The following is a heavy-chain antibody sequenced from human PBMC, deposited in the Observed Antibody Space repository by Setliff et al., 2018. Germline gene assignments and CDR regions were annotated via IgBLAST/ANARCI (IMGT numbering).Heavy chain of an antibody. Sequence: ASVKVSCKTSGYNFITFGISWVRQAPGQGPEWMGWISPYSENTNYAQKFQGRVTMTTDTSTNTAHMELRSLTSADTAIYYCTRGPGPWVVVAMPFDCWGQGTLVTVSS. V-gene: IGHV1-18*01. CDR3: TRGPGPWVVVAMPFDC. CDR1: GYNFITFG. D-gene: IGHD5-12*01. J-gene: IGHJ4*02. CDR2: ISPYSENT.